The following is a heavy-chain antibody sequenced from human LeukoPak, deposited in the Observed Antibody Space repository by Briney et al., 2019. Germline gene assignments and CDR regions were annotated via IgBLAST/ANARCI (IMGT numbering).Heavy chain of an antibody. J-gene: IGHJ4*02. D-gene: IGHD3-16*02. CDR1: GGSIDSTNW. Sequence: ALETLSLTCDVSGGSIDSTNWWNWVRQPPGKGLEWIGEIHHDGRINYNPSLKSRVTLSVDKSKNQFSLRLNSVTAADTAMYYCARSHDHLWGNYPDYWGQGTLVTVSS. CDR2: IHHDGRI. CDR3: ARSHDHLWGNYPDY. V-gene: IGHV4/OR15-8*01.